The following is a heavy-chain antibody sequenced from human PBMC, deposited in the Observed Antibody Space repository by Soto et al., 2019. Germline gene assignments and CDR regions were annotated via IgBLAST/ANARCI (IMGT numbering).Heavy chain of an antibody. J-gene: IGHJ6*02. V-gene: IGHV1-8*01. Sequence: QVQLVQSGAEVKKPGASVKVSCKASGYTFTSYDINWARQATGQGLEWMGWMNPNSGNTGYAQKFRGRVTMTRNTSISTAYMELSRLRSEDTAVYYCARERTGTTSMDVWGQGTTVTVSS. CDR2: MNPNSGNT. CDR3: ARERTGTTSMDV. D-gene: IGHD1-1*01. CDR1: GYTFTSYD.